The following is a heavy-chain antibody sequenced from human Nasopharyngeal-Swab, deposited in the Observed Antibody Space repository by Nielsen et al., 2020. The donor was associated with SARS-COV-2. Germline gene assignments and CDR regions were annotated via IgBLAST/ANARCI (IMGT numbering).Heavy chain of an antibody. J-gene: IGHJ4*02. CDR2: IYSRGET. CDR3: ARMDFIASRDY. V-gene: IGHV3-53*01. CDR1: AFSVSYNY. Sequence: GESLKISCEVSAFSVSYNYMSWVRQAPGKGLEWVAVIYSRGETHYTDSVRGRFTISRDNSKNMVNLQLNSLRAEDTAVYYCARMDFIASRDYWGQGTLVTVSS. D-gene: IGHD6-13*01.